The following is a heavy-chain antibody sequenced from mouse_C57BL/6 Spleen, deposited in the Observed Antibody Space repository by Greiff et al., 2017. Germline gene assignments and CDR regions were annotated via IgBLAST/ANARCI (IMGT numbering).Heavy chain of an antibody. V-gene: IGHV1-42*01. CDR1: GYSFTGYY. CDR2: INPSTGGT. J-gene: IGHJ1*03. Sequence: VQLQQSGPELVQPGASVKISCKASGYSFTGYYMNWVKQSPEKSLEWIGEINPSTGGTTYNQKFKAKATLTVDKSSSTAYMQLKSLTSEDSAVYCCARRSNWDWYFDVWGTGTTVTVSS. CDR3: ARRSNWDWYFDV. D-gene: IGHD4-1*01.